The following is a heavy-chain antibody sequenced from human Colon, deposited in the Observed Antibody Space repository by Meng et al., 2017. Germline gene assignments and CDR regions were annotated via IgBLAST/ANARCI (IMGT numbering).Heavy chain of an antibody. J-gene: IGHJ4*02. Sequence: QVAPQASGPGLVKPSETLSLTCNVSGCSISSDYWSWIRQPPGKGLEFLGYVSDSGSPNFNPSLKSRLTISLDTSKNQFSLKLTSVTAADTAVYYCARVIMVTRYFDSWGQGTLVTVSS. D-gene: IGHD2-21*01. CDR1: GCSISSDY. V-gene: IGHV4-59*01. CDR2: VSDSGSP. CDR3: ARVIMVTRYFDS.